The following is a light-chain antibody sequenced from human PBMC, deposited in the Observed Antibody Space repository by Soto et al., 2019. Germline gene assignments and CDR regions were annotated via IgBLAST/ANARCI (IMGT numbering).Light chain of an antibody. CDR3: QQYGSPPQT. CDR2: NAS. V-gene: IGKV3-15*01. J-gene: IGKJ1*01. Sequence: EIVMTQSPATLSVSPGERATLSCRASENVKFNLAWYQKRPGQAPRLLFYNASTRATAFPARVSGRGSGTDYIVTISSLQSEDFAVYYCQQYGSPPQTFGQGTKVDIK. CDR1: ENVKFN.